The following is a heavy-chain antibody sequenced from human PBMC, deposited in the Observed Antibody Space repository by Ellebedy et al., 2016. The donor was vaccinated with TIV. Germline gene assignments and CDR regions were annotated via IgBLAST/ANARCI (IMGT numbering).Heavy chain of an antibody. D-gene: IGHD2-15*01. J-gene: IGHJ6*02. CDR1: GYTFTSYY. CDR2: INPSGGST. CDR3: ASRNCSGGSCYLDYYGMDV. Sequence: AASVKVSCKASGYTFTSYYMHWVRQAPGQGLEWMGIINPSGGSTSYAQKFQGRVTMTRDTSTSTVYMELSSLSSEDTAVYYCASRNCSGGSCYLDYYGMDVWGQGTTVTVSS. V-gene: IGHV1-46*01.